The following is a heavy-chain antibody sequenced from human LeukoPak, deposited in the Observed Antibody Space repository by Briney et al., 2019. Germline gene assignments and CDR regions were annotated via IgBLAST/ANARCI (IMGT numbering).Heavy chain of an antibody. D-gene: IGHD3-10*01. V-gene: IGHV4-59*13. J-gene: IGHJ4*02. CDR3: VRTARVFDY. CDR1: GASMTTSY. CDR2: IYYAGDT. Sequence: SETLSLSCSVSGASMTTSYWSWVRHPPGKGLEVIGYIYYAGDTNHNPSLRSRVTLSLDTSKNQIALELRSVTAADTAAYYCVRTARVFDYWCQGIPVTVFS.